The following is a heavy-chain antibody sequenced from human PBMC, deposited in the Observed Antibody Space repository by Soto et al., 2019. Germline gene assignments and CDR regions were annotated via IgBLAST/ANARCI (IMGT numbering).Heavy chain of an antibody. D-gene: IGHD3-10*01. V-gene: IGHV4-34*01. J-gene: IGHJ5*02. CDR1: GGSFSGYY. Sequence: ETLSLTCAVYGGSFSGYYWSWIRQPPGKGLEWIGEINHSGSTNYNPSLKSRVTISVDTSKNQFSLKLSSVTAADTAVYYCARAGGSGSYYITYNWFDPWGQGTLVTVSS. CDR3: ARAGGSGSYYITYNWFDP. CDR2: INHSGST.